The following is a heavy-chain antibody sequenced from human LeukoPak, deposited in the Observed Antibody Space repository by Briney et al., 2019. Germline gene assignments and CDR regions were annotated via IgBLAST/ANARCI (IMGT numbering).Heavy chain of an antibody. CDR3: ARSGLVGIAAAGTLWDY. D-gene: IGHD6-13*01. CDR2: MNPNSGNT. CDR1: GYTFTSYD. V-gene: IGHV1-8*01. J-gene: IGHJ4*02. Sequence: ASVKVSCKASGYTFTSYDINWVRQATGQGLEWMGWMNPNSGNTGYAQKFQGRVTMTRDTSTSTVYMELSSLRSEDTAVYYCARSGLVGIAAAGTLWDYWGQGTLVTVSS.